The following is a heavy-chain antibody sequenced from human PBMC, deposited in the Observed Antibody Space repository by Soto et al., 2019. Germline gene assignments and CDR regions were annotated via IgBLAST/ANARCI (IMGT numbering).Heavy chain of an antibody. V-gene: IGHV4-38-2*01. D-gene: IGHD6-19*01. CDR1: GYSISSGYY. CDR3: ARPRVAATAYDAFDI. Sequence: SETLSLTCAVSGYSISSGYYWGWIRQPPGKGLEWIVNIYHSGSTYYNPSLKSRVTISVDTSKTQFSLRLSSVTAADTAVYYCARPRVAATAYDAFDIWGQGTLVTVSS. J-gene: IGHJ3*02. CDR2: IYHSGST.